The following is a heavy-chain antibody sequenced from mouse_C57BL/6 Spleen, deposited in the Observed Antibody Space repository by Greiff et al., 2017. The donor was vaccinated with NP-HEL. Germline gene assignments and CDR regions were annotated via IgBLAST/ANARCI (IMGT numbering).Heavy chain of an antibody. CDR2: INYDGSST. J-gene: IGHJ1*03. CDR3: ARSGRRSPSYWYFDV. D-gene: IGHD1-3*01. Sequence: EVKLVESEGGLVQPGSSMKLSCTASGFTFSDYYMAWVRQVPEKGLEWVANINYDGSSTYYLDSLKSRFIISRDNAKNILYLQMSSLKSEDTATYYCARSGRRSPSYWYFDVWGTGTTVTVSS. V-gene: IGHV5-16*01. CDR1: GFTFSDYY.